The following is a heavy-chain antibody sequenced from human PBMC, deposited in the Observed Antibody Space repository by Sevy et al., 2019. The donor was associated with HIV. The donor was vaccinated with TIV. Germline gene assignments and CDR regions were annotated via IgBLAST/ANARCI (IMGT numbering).Heavy chain of an antibody. V-gene: IGHV3-11*04. CDR1: GFTFSNYY. Sequence: GGSLRLSCAASGFTFSNYYMNWIRQAPGKGLEWVSYISSSGSTIYYADSVKGRFTISRDNAKNSLYLQMNSLRAEDTAVYYCARDPYGSGSYLLYYYYGMDVWGQGTTVTVSS. D-gene: IGHD3-10*01. CDR2: ISSSGSTI. CDR3: ARDPYGSGSYLLYYYYGMDV. J-gene: IGHJ6*02.